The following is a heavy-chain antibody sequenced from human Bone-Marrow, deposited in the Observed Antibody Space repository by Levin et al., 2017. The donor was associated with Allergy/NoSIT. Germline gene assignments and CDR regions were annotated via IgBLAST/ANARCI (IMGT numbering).Heavy chain of an antibody. CDR1: GGSISSDAYS. D-gene: IGHD2-2*01. CDR3: ASALSTLYYYGMDV. J-gene: IGHJ6*02. Sequence: SQTLSLTCAVSGGSISSDAYSWSWIRQPPWKGLEWIGYIYHIGRTYYNPSLKSRVTISVDRSKNQFSLTLTSVTAADTAVYYCASALSTLYYYGMDVWGQGTTVTVSS. CDR2: IYHIGRT. V-gene: IGHV4-30-2*01.